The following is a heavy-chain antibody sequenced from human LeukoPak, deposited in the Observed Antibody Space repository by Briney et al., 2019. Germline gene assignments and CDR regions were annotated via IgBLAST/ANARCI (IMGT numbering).Heavy chain of an antibody. Sequence: SQTLSLTCAISGDSVSSNSVAWNWIRQSPSRGLEWLGRTYYRSEWSYAYAVSLKSRITITSDTSKNQLPLHLNSVTPDDTAVYYCAREYSGSRLDFWGQGTLVTVSS. CDR2: TYYRSEWSY. CDR1: GDSVSSNSVA. D-gene: IGHD1-26*01. CDR3: AREYSGSRLDF. V-gene: IGHV6-1*01. J-gene: IGHJ4*02.